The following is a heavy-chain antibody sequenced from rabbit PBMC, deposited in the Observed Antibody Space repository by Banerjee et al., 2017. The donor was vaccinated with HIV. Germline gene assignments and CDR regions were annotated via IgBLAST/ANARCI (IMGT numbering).Heavy chain of an antibody. V-gene: IGHV1S43*01. CDR2: IYTSTGAT. CDR1: GFSFSSYYF. J-gene: IGHJ4*01. CDR3: ARGSGDAGDGCNL. D-gene: IGHD4-2*01. Sequence: QSLEESGGDLVKPEGSLTLTCKASGFSFSSYYFMCWVRQAPGKGLEWIACIYTSTGATYYATWAKGRFTITRSTSLNTVTLQMTSLTAADTATYFCARGSGDAGDGCNLWGPGTLVTVS.